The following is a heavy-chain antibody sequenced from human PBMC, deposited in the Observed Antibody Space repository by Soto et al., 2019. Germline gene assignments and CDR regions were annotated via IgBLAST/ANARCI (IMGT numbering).Heavy chain of an antibody. D-gene: IGHD3-16*01. CDR2: IYYSGSP. J-gene: IGHJ5*02. V-gene: IGHV4-31*01. Sequence: QVQLQESGPGLVKPSQTLSLTCTVSGGSISSGGYYWSWIRQHPGKGLEWIGYIYYSGSPYYNRYLNSLVTISVGTPKYRFSLKLCASTAADTAVLYCAGVHDYDVGSYYWFYPWGQGTLVTVSA. CDR1: GGSISSGGYY. CDR3: AGVHDYDVGSYYWFYP.